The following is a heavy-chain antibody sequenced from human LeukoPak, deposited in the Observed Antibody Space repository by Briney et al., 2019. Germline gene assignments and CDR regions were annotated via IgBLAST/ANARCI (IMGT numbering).Heavy chain of an antibody. D-gene: IGHD1-14*01. CDR1: GVTVSRDY. CDR2: IYSDGKT. Sequence: GGSLRLSCAASGVTVSRDYMSWVRQALGKGLEWVSVIYSDGKTCYADSVKGRFTISRHNSKNTLFLQMDSLRTEDTGIYYCANRMTFGGQGTLVTVSS. J-gene: IGHJ4*02. V-gene: IGHV3-53*04. CDR3: ANRMTF.